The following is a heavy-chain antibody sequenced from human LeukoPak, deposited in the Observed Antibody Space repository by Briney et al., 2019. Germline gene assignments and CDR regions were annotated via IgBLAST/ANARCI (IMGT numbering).Heavy chain of an antibody. Sequence: SETLSLTCTVSGGSISSYYWSWIRQPPGKGLEWIGYIYYSGSTYYNPSLKSRVTISVDTSKNQFSLKLSSVTAADTAVYYCAKDRIAVAGTSVDYWGQGTLVTVSS. CDR1: GGSISSYY. CDR3: AKDRIAVAGTSVDY. CDR2: IYYSGST. V-gene: IGHV4-59*04. J-gene: IGHJ4*02. D-gene: IGHD6-19*01.